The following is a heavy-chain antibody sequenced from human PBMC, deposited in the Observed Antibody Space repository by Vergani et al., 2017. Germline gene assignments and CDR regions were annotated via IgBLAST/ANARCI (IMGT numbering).Heavy chain of an antibody. Sequence: EVQLVQSGAEVKKPGESLKISCQISGYSFTNYWIGWVRQMPGKGLEWMGIIHPADSDTRYSPSFQGQFTISVDKSISTAYLQRNSLRASGSAMYYCARLYGRDSSGSKYFDYWVQGTLVTVSS. J-gene: IGHJ4*02. CDR1: GYSFTNYW. CDR3: ARLYGRDSSGSKYFDY. V-gene: IGHV5-51*01. D-gene: IGHD3-22*01. CDR2: IHPADSDT.